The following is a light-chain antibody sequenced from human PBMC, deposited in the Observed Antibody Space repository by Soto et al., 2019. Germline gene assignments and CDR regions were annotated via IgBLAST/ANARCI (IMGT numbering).Light chain of an antibody. J-gene: IGLJ1*01. V-gene: IGLV1-40*01. CDR2: GNR. CDR1: SCNIGAGYD. CDR3: SSYAGSTFYV. Sequence: VLTRAASGSGAELRGLSITDTESSCNIGAGYDVHWYQQVPGTAPKLLIYGNRNRPSGVPDCFSGSKSGNTASLTVSGLQAEDEADYYCSSYAGSTFYVFGTGTKVT.